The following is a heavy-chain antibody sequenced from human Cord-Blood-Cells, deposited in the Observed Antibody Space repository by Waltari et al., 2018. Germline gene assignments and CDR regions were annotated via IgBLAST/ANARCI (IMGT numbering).Heavy chain of an antibody. CDR2: IRSKANRYAT. CDR3: TRQQFDY. V-gene: IGHV3-73*02. J-gene: IGHJ4*02. Sequence: EVQRVGSGEGLFQPGGSLKLSGAASGSTLVGSASNWVRQVSGKGVEWVGRIRSKANRYATAYAASVKGRFTISRDDSKNTAYLQMNSLKTEDTAVYYCTRQQFDYWGQGTLVTVSS. CDR1: GSTLVGSA.